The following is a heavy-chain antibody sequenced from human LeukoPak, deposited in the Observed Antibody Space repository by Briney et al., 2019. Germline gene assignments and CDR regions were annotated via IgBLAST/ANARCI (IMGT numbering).Heavy chain of an antibody. D-gene: IGHD3-9*01. CDR1: GYSFTGYY. V-gene: IGHV1-2*02. Sequence: GASVKVSCKASGYSFTGYYMHWVRQAPGQGLEWMGWINPNSGGTNYAQKFQGRVTMTRDTSISTAYMELSRLRSDDTAVYYCASRSSFDWLTFGHDAFDIWGQGTMVTVSS. CDR2: INPNSGGT. CDR3: ASRSSFDWLTFGHDAFDI. J-gene: IGHJ3*02.